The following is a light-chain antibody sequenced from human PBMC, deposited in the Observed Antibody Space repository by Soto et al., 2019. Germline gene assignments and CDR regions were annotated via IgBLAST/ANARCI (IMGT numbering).Light chain of an antibody. J-gene: IGKJ4*01. Sequence: EIVMTQSPATLSVSPGERATLSCRASQSVGRNLAWYQQKPGQAPRLLIYGASTRATGIPARFSGSGSWTEFTLPISSLQSEDFAIYACQQYNHLRPLTFGGGTKVEIK. V-gene: IGKV3-15*01. CDR2: GAS. CDR1: QSVGRN. CDR3: QQYNHLRPLT.